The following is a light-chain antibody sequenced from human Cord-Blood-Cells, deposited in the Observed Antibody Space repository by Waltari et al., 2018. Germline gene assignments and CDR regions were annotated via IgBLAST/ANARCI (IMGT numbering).Light chain of an antibody. CDR1: LSVSSY. Sequence: EIVLTQSPATLSLSPGDRATLSCRASLSVSSYLARYQQKPGQAPRLLIYDASNRATGIPARFSGSGSGTDFTLTISSLEPEDFAVYYCQQRSNWITFGQGTRLEIK. CDR2: DAS. CDR3: QQRSNWIT. V-gene: IGKV3-11*01. J-gene: IGKJ5*01.